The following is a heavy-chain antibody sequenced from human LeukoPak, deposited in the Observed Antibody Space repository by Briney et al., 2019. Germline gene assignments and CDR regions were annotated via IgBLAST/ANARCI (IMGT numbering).Heavy chain of an antibody. V-gene: IGHV4-4*07. CDR3: ARAGGYGLIDY. CDR1: GVSISSYS. Sequence: SETLSLTCTVSGVSISSYSWSWIRQPAGKGLDWIGRIYTSGSTYYNPSLKSRVTISLDTSKNQFSLKVGSMTAADTAVYYCARAGGYGLIDYWGQGTMVTVSS. CDR2: IYTSGST. J-gene: IGHJ4*02. D-gene: IGHD5-18*01.